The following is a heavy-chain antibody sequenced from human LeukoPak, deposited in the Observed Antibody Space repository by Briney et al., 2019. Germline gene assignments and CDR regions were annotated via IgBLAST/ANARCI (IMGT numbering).Heavy chain of an antibody. CDR1: GGSISSYY. CDR3: ARGGGTTGFDY. V-gene: IGHV4-59*01. CDR2: IYYSGST. Sequence: SETLSLTCTVSGGSISSYYWSWIRPPPGKGLEWIGYIYYSGSTNYNPSPKSRVTISVDTSKNQFSLKLSSVTAADTAVYYCARGGGTTGFDYWGQGTLVTVSS. J-gene: IGHJ4*02. D-gene: IGHD4-17*01.